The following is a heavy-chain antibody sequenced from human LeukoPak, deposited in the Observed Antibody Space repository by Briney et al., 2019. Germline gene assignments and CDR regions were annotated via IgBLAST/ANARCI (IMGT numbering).Heavy chain of an antibody. Sequence: GGALTLSCGASGFTFNSEWMSWVRQAPGEGGEWVAIIKPEVSATSSVDSAKGRFTTSRDIAKNSLSLQMHSLKVEDTGVYYCARGGSMDVWGHEDAVPVSS. J-gene: IGHJ6*02. CDR2: IKPEVSAT. CDR1: GFTFNSEW. V-gene: IGHV3-7*05. CDR3: ARGGSMDV.